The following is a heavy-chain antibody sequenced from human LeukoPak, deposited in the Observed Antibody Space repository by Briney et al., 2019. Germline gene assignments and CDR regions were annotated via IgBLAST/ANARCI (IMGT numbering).Heavy chain of an antibody. J-gene: IGHJ4*02. V-gene: IGHV3-66*01. CDR2: IYSGGST. CDR1: GFTFSSYA. Sequence: RGSLRLSCAASGFTFSSYAMHWVRQAPGKGLEWVSVIYSGGSTYYADSVKGRFTISRDNSKNTLYLQMNSLRAEDTAVYYCARRALSLFRWGQGTLVTVSS. D-gene: IGHD3-3*02. CDR3: ARRALSLFR.